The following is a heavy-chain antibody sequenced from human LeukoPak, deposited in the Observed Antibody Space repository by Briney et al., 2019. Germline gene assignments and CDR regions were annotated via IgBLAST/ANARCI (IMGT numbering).Heavy chain of an antibody. CDR2: ISSGSDTI. CDR1: GFTFSRYS. D-gene: IGHD1-26*01. Sequence: PGGSLRLSCTASGFTFSRYSMNWVRQAPGKGLEWVSFISSGSDTIYYADSVKGRFTISRDNAKNSLYLQMNTLRDEDTAVYYCVRVSLVGATSDYWGQGTLVTVSS. V-gene: IGHV3-48*02. J-gene: IGHJ4*02. CDR3: VRVSLVGATSDY.